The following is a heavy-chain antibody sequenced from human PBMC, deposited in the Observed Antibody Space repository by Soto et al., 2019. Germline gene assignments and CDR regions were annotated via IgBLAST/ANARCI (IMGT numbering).Heavy chain of an antibody. CDR3: ARHLAKVGAFDI. CDR1: GYSFTSYW. V-gene: IGHV5-51*01. J-gene: IGHJ3*02. CDR2: TYPGDSDT. Sequence: GESLKISCKGSGYSFTSYWIGCVSQMPGKGLDWMVITYPGDSDTRYSPSFQGQVTISADKSISTAYLQWSSLKASDTARYYCARHLAKVGAFDIWGQGTMVTVSS.